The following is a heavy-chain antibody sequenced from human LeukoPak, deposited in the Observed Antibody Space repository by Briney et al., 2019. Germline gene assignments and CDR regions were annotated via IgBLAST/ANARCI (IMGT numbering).Heavy chain of an antibody. J-gene: IGHJ4*02. D-gene: IGHD3-22*01. CDR3: ARGDSSGYYHTFDY. CDR2: ISSNGGST. V-gene: IGHV3-64*01. Sequence: GGSLRLSCAASGFTFSSYAMHWVRQAPGKGLEYVSAISSNGGSTYYANFVKGRFTISRDNSKNTLYLQMGSLRAEDMAVYYCARGDSSGYYHTFDYWGQGTLVTVSS. CDR1: GFTFSSYA.